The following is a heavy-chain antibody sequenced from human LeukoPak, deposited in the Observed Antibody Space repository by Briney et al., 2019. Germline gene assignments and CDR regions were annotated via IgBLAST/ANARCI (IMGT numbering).Heavy chain of an antibody. CDR3: ARSGAQQWLVRY. J-gene: IGHJ4*02. Sequence: SETLSLTCAVYGGCFSGYYWSWIRQPPGKGLEWIGEINHSGSTNYNPSLKSRVTISVDTSKNQFSLKLSSVTAADTAVYYCARSGAQQWLVRYWGQGTLVTVSS. D-gene: IGHD6-19*01. V-gene: IGHV4-34*01. CDR1: GGCFSGYY. CDR2: INHSGST.